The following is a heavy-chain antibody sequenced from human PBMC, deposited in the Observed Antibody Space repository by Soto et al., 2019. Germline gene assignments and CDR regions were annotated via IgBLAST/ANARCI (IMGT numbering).Heavy chain of an antibody. CDR2: IWYDGSNK. Sequence: QVQLVESGGGVVQPGRSLRLSCAASGFTFSSYGMRWVRQAPGKGLEWVAVIWYDGSNKYYADSVKGRFTISRDNSKNTLYLQMNSLRAEDTAVYYCARDGLGQNGVCFLDYWGQGTLVTVSS. CDR3: ARDGLGQNGVCFLDY. CDR1: GFTFSSYG. V-gene: IGHV3-33*01. D-gene: IGHD2-8*01. J-gene: IGHJ4*02.